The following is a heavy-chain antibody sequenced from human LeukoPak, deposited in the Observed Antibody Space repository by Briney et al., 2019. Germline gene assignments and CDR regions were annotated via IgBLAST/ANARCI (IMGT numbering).Heavy chain of an antibody. CDR1: GFTFGSYG. Sequence: GGSLRLSCAASGFTFGSYGMSWVRQAPGKGLEWVSFITPNADRTSYADSVEGRFTISRVNPRNTLYMQMNSLRDEDTALYYCAIMHGYYDGSGYWVQWGQGTLVTVSS. J-gene: IGHJ1*01. CDR2: ITPNADRT. V-gene: IGHV3-23*01. D-gene: IGHD3-22*01. CDR3: AIMHGYYDGSGYWVQ.